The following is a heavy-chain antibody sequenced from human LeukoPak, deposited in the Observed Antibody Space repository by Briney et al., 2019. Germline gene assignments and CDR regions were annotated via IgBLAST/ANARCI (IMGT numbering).Heavy chain of an antibody. D-gene: IGHD4-17*01. V-gene: IGHV4-59*01. CDR1: GGSINGYY. Sequence: KPSETLSLTCTVSGGSINGYYWSWIRQPPGKGLEWIGYIYYGGSTSYNTSLKSRVTISVDTSQNQFSLKLSSVTAADTAVYYCARDSRDYGERAFDIWGQGTVVTVSS. J-gene: IGHJ3*02. CDR3: ARDSRDYGERAFDI. CDR2: IYYGGST.